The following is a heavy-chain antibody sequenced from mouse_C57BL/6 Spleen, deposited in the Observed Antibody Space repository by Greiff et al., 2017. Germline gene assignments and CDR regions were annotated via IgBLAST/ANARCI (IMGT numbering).Heavy chain of an antibody. CDR3: ARSWDYAMDY. D-gene: IGHD4-1*01. J-gene: IGHJ4*01. CDR1: GYTFTSYW. Sequence: QVQLQQPGAELVKPGASVKMSCKASGYTFTSYWITWVKQRPGQGLEWIGDIYPGSGSTNYNEKFKSKATLTVDTSTSTAYMQLSSLTSEDSAFYYCARSWDYAMDYWGQGTSVTVSS. V-gene: IGHV1-55*01. CDR2: IYPGSGST.